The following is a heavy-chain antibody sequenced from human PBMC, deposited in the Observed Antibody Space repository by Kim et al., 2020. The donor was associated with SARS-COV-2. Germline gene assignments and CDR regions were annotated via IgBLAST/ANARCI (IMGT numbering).Heavy chain of an antibody. D-gene: IGHD3-10*01. V-gene: IGHV3-21*01. Sequence: SVKGRFTISRDNAKNSLYLQMNSLRAEDTAVYYCARVGNWFGINGHGMDVWGQGTTVTVSS. CDR3: ARVGNWFGINGHGMDV. J-gene: IGHJ6*02.